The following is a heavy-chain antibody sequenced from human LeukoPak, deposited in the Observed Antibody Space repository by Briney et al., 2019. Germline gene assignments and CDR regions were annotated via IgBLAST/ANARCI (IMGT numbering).Heavy chain of an antibody. V-gene: IGHV3-33*06. J-gene: IGHJ4*02. CDR2: ICYDGSNK. CDR3: AKDASAYSGSYFDY. D-gene: IGHD1-26*01. CDR1: GFTFSSHA. Sequence: GGSLRLSCAASGFTFSSHAMHWVRQAPGKGLEWVAVICYDGSNKYYADSMKGRFTISRDNSKNTLYLQMNSLRAEDTAMYYCAKDASAYSGSYFDYWGQGTLVTVSS.